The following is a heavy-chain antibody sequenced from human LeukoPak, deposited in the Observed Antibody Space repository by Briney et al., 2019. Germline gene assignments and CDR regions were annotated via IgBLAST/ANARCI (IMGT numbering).Heavy chain of an antibody. J-gene: IGHJ6*02. CDR1: GGSISGDGYH. Sequence: SETLSLTCSVSGGSISGDGYHWGWIRRPPGKGLEWIGSIHYSGSTCYKTSLKSRVTIDVDTSKNQSSLKLSSVTAADTAVYYCARTSHSGYMVRGVLYYGMDVWGQGTTVTVSS. D-gene: IGHD3-10*01. V-gene: IGHV4-39*01. CDR3: ARTSHSGYMVRGVLYYGMDV. CDR2: IHYSGST.